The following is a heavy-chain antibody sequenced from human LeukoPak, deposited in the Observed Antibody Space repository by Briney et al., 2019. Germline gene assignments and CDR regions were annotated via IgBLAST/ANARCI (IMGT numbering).Heavy chain of an antibody. Sequence: GGSLRLPCAASGFTFSSYGMHWVRQAPGKGLEWVAVISYDGSNKYYADSVKGRFTISRDNSKNTLYLQMNSLRAEDTAVYYCAKSSRPIGVPHFFDYWGQGTLVTVSS. J-gene: IGHJ4*02. CDR1: GFTFSSYG. V-gene: IGHV3-30*18. D-gene: IGHD2/OR15-2a*01. CDR2: ISYDGSNK. CDR3: AKSSRPIGVPHFFDY.